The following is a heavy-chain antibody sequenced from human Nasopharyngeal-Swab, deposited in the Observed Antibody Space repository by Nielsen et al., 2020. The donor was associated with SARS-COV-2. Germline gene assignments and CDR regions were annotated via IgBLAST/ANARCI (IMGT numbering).Heavy chain of an antibody. V-gene: IGHV1-3*01. J-gene: IGHJ4*02. CDR2: INAGNGNT. Sequence: ASVKVSCKASGYTFTSYAMHWVRQAPGQRLEWMGWINAGNGNTKYSQKFQGRVTITGDTSASTAYMELSSLRSEDTAVYYCARAVTIFGVVIPGGYWGQGTLVTVSS. CDR1: GYTFTSYA. CDR3: ARAVTIFGVVIPGGY. D-gene: IGHD3-3*01.